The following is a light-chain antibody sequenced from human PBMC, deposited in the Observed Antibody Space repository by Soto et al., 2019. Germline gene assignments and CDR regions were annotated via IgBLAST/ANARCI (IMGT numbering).Light chain of an antibody. J-gene: IGLJ1*01. Sequence: QSVLTQPPSVSGAPGQRVTISCTGSSSNIGAGYDVHGYQQLPGTAPKLLIYGNSNRPSGVPDRFSGSKSSTSASLAITGLQAEDDADYYCQSYDSSLSGYVFGTGTTLTVL. CDR1: SSNIGAGYD. CDR2: GNS. V-gene: IGLV1-40*01. CDR3: QSYDSSLSGYV.